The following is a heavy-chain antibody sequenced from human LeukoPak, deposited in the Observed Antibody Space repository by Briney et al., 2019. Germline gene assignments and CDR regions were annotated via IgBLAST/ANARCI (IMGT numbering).Heavy chain of an antibody. Sequence: SETLSLTCSVSGDSISTSSYYWGWIRQPPGEGLEWIGTIYYSGSTYYNPSLTSRVTISVDTSKNQFSLKLSSVTAADTAVYYCARVYDSSGYYFGYWGQGTLVTVSS. V-gene: IGHV4-39*07. D-gene: IGHD3-22*01. CDR1: GDSISTSSYY. J-gene: IGHJ4*02. CDR2: IYYSGST. CDR3: ARVYDSSGYYFGY.